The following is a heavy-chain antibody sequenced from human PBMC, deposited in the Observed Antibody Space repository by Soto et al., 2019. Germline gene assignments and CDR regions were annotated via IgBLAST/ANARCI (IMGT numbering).Heavy chain of an antibody. Sequence: GGSLRLSCAASGFTFSSYGMHWVRQAPGKGLEWVAVIWYDGSNKYYADSVKGRFTISRDNSKNTLYLQMNSLRAEDTAVYYCARDFYSGSYYVGYWAQGTLVTVSS. CDR1: GFTFSSYG. D-gene: IGHD1-26*01. CDR2: IWYDGSNK. J-gene: IGHJ4*02. CDR3: ARDFYSGSYYVGY. V-gene: IGHV3-33*01.